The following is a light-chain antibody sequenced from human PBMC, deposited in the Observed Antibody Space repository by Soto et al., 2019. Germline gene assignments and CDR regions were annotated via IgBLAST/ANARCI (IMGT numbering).Light chain of an antibody. CDR2: AAS. CDR1: QAIRND. V-gene: IGKV1-17*01. J-gene: IGKJ1*01. Sequence: DIQMTQSPSSLSASLGDRITSTCRASQAIRNDLAWYQQKPGKAPKRLIFAASSLQSGVPSRFSGSGSGTEFTLTISSLQPEDFANYYCLQYNSYPWTFGQGTKVDIK. CDR3: LQYNSYPWT.